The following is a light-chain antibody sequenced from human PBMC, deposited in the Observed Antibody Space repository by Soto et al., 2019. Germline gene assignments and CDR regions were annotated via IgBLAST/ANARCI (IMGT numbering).Light chain of an antibody. CDR1: ESVTNY. Sequence: EIVLTQSPATLSLSPVERGTLSCRASESVTNYLAWYQQKPGQAPRLLVYDVSNRATGIPARFSGGGSGTDFTLTISNLEPEDFAVYYCQQRSDWPWTFGQGTKVEIK. CDR3: QQRSDWPWT. J-gene: IGKJ1*01. CDR2: DVS. V-gene: IGKV3-11*01.